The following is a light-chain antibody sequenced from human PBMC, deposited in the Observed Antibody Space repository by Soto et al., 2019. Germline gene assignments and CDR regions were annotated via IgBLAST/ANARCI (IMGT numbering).Light chain of an antibody. CDR2: DAS. CDR3: QQYNSYSRT. V-gene: IGKV1-5*01. CDR1: QSISSW. J-gene: IGKJ3*01. Sequence: DIQMTQSPSTLSASVGDRVTITCRASQSISSWLAWYQQKPGKAPKLLIYDASSLESGVPSRFSGSGSGREFTLTISSLQPDDFATYYCQQYNSYSRTFGPGTKVDIK.